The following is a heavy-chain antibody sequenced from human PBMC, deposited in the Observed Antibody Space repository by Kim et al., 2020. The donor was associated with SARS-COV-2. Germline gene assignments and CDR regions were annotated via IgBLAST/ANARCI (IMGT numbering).Heavy chain of an antibody. D-gene: IGHD6-19*01. Sequence: TEYSPKLQGRVTITRDTSARTVYMELSSLRSEDTAVYYCARKVGSGWHLDHWGQGALVTVSS. J-gene: IGHJ4*02. CDR2: T. V-gene: IGHV1-3*01. CDR3: ARKVGSGWHLDH.